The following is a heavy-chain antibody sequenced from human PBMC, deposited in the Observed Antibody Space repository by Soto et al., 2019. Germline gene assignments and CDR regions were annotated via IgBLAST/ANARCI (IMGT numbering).Heavy chain of an antibody. Sequence: QVQLVESGGGVAQPGRSLRLSCTASGFSFSQTAIHWVRQTPDKGLEWVAIIWYDGSEQYYADSVKGRFTISRDNSKNTVYLQMNSLRVDDTSVYYCVKDWGTTGDGLLKGFLDVGGRGTQVTVSS. CDR1: GFSFSQTA. CDR3: VKDWGTTGDGLLKGFLDV. V-gene: IGHV3-33*06. CDR2: IWYDGSEQ. J-gene: IGHJ2*01. D-gene: IGHD7-27*01.